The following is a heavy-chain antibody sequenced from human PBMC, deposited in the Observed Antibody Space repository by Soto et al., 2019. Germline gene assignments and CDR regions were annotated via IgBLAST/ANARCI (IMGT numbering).Heavy chain of an antibody. D-gene: IGHD6-13*01. J-gene: IGHJ5*02. CDR1: GGTFSTYP. V-gene: IGHV1-69*01. CDR3: ARGATHGSSWYFWFDP. Sequence: QVQLVQSGAEVRMPGSSVKVSGKASGGTFSTYPINWVRQAPGQGLEWMGGIIPLFGTTNYAQKFKGRVTITADESTSTAYMELSSLRAEDAAVYYCARGATHGSSWYFWFDPWGQGTLVTVSS. CDR2: IIPLFGTT.